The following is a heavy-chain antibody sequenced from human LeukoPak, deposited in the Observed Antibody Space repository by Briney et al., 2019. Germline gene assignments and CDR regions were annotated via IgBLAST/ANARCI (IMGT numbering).Heavy chain of an antibody. J-gene: IGHJ4*02. V-gene: IGHV4-30-2*01. CDR2: IYHSGST. CDR3: ARAQADYYDSTETYYFDY. CDR1: GGSISSGGYS. D-gene: IGHD3-22*01. Sequence: SQTLSLTCAVSGGSISSGGYSWSWIRQPPGKGLEWIGYIYHSGSTYYNPSLKSRVTISVDRSKNQFSLKLSSVTAADTAVYYCARAQADYYDSTETYYFDYWGQGTLITVSS.